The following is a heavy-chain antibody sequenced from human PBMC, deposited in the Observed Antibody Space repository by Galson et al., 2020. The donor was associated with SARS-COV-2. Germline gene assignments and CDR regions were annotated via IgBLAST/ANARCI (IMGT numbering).Heavy chain of an antibody. CDR1: GDSVSSSSAA. J-gene: IGHJ6*02. Sequence: SETLSLTCAISGDSVSSSSAAWNWIRQSPSRGLEWLGRTYYRSKWYSEYAVSMKSRVTITPDTSKNQFSLQLNSVTPEDTAVYYCARSPGKSVARTMDVWSQGTTVTVSS. V-gene: IGHV6-1*01. CDR3: ARSPGKSVARTMDV. CDR2: TYYRSKWYS. D-gene: IGHD6-19*01.